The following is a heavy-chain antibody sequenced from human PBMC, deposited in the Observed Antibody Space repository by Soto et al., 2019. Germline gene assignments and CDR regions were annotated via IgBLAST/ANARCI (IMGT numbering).Heavy chain of an antibody. CDR2: ISYDGSNK. CDR1: GFTFSSYG. CDR3: AKDLYGQYYDFWSGGSGFDY. D-gene: IGHD3-3*01. J-gene: IGHJ4*02. Sequence: PGGSLRLSCAASGFTFSSYGMHWVRQAPGKGLEWVAVISYDGSNKYYADSVKGRFTISRDNSKNTLYLQMNSLRAEDTAVYYCAKDLYGQYYDFWSGGSGFDYWGQGTLVTVSS. V-gene: IGHV3-30*18.